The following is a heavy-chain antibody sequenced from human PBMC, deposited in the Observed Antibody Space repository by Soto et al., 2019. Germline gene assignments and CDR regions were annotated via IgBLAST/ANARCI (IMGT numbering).Heavy chain of an antibody. V-gene: IGHV4-59*01. CDR3: ARGRHWLDY. CDR2: IYYTGST. J-gene: IGHJ4*02. D-gene: IGHD6-19*01. Sequence: QVQLQESGPGLVKPSETLSLTCTVSGGSISNYYWSWIRQPPGKGLEWIGYIYYTGSTNYNPSLKGRVTISVDPAENQFSLRLSSVTAADTAIYYCARGRHWLDYWGQGTLVTVSS. CDR1: GGSISNYY.